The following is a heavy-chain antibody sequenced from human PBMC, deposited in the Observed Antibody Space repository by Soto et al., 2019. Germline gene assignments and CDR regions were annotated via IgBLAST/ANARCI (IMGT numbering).Heavy chain of an antibody. Sequence: GGSLRLSCAASGFTISSNAMYWVRQAPGKGLEWVSVIYSDGSTYYAGSVKGRFTISRDNSKNTLYLQMNSLRAEDTAVYYCATERGPTYYFDYWGQGTLVTVSS. J-gene: IGHJ4*02. CDR1: GFTISSNA. CDR3: ATERGPTYYFDY. CDR2: IYSDGST. D-gene: IGHD2-21*01. V-gene: IGHV3-53*01.